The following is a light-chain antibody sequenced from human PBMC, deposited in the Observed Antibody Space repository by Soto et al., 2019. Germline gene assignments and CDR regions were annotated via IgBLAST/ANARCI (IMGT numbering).Light chain of an antibody. V-gene: IGKV1-39*01. CDR2: VAS. Sequence: DIQMTQSPSSLSASVGDRVTITCRASQSISSYLNCYQQKPXKSPNLLIYVASTLQSGVPSRFSGSGSGTDFTLTIRSLQPEDFATYYCQQSYTTPLTFGGGTKVDIK. CDR3: QQSYTTPLT. J-gene: IGKJ4*01. CDR1: QSISSY.